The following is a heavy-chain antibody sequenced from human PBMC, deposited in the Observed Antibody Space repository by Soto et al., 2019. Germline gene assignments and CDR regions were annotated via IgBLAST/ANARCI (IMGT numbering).Heavy chain of an antibody. D-gene: IGHD6-19*01. J-gene: IGHJ4*02. V-gene: IGHV1-2*04. CDR2: INPNSGGT. CDR1: GYTFTGYY. Sequence: ASGKVSCKASGYTFTGYYMHWVRQAPGQGLEWMGWINPNSGGTNYAQRFQGWVTMTRDTSISTAYMELSRLRSDDTAVYYCARDNGSGWYYFDYWGQGTLVNVSS. CDR3: ARDNGSGWYYFDY.